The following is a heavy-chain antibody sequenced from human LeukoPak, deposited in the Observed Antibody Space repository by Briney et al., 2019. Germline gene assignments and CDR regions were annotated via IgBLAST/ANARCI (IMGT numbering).Heavy chain of an antibody. D-gene: IGHD3-9*01. Sequence: GGSLRLSCAASGFTFSSYAMSWVRQAPGKGLEWVSAISGSGGSTYYADSVKGRLTISRDNSKNTLYLQMNSLRAEDTAVYYCAKDSLDILTGYYNEDYFDYWGQGTLVTVSS. J-gene: IGHJ4*02. V-gene: IGHV3-23*01. CDR2: ISGSGGST. CDR1: GFTFSSYA. CDR3: AKDSLDILTGYYNEDYFDY.